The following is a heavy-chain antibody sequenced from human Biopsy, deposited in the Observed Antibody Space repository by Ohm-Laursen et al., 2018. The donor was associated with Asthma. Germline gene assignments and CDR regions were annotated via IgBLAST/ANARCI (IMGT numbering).Heavy chain of an antibody. Sequence: APVKVSCKASGYTFIGCHIHWMRQAPGQGLEWMGRINPNSGGTNYAQKFQGRVTMTRDTSISTAYMEVSRLRSDDTAVYYCARGQKSAGDRWFDPWGQGTLATVSS. J-gene: IGHJ5*02. D-gene: IGHD6-13*01. V-gene: IGHV1-2*06. CDR3: ARGQKSAGDRWFDP. CDR1: GYTFIGCH. CDR2: INPNSGGT.